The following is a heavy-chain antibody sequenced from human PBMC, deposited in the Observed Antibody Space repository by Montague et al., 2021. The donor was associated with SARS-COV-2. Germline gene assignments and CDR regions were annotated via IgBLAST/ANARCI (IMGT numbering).Heavy chain of an antibody. J-gene: IGHJ6*02. Sequence: TLSLTCTVSGDSMTSGSHFWTWVRQPAGKGLEWIGHIQTSGTSNYNPSLRHRITLSIDTSRNQFSLELRSVTAADSAVYLCARDRPESWRISPGLAGLFATVVHSASGMDVWGRGTTVIVS. CDR3: ARDRPESWRISPGLAGLFATVVHSASGMDV. D-gene: IGHD3-22*01. V-gene: IGHV4-61*09. CDR1: GDSMTSGSHF. CDR2: IQTSGTS.